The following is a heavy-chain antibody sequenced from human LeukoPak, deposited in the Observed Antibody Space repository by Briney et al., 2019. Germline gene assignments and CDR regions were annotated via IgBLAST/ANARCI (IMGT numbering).Heavy chain of an antibody. CDR1: GFNFSSCE. V-gene: IGHV3-48*03. D-gene: IGHD6-19*01. CDR3: VRWKNNSGWSACFDY. J-gene: IGHJ4*02. CDR2: ISSSGGTI. Sequence: QSGGSLRLSCAASGFNFSSCEMTWVRQAPGKGLEWVSYISSSGGTIYYADSVKGRFTISRDNAKNSLYLQMNSLSAEDTAVYYCVRWKNNSGWSACFDYWGQGTLVTVSS.